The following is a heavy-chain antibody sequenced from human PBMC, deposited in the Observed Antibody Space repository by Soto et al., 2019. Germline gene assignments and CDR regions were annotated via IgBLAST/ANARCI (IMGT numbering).Heavy chain of an antibody. CDR1: GGSLSSYY. Sequence: SETLSLPCVVSGGSLSSYYWSWIRQLPGKGLEWIGYIYYSGSTNYNPSLKSRVTISVDTSKNQFSLKLSSVTAADTAVYYCAGAWRAPNDYWGRGTLVSGSA. J-gene: IGHJ4*02. V-gene: IGHV4-59*01. CDR2: IYYSGST. CDR3: AGAWRAPNDY.